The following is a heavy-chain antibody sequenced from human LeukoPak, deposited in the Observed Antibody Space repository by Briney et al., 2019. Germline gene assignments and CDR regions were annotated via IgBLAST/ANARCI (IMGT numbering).Heavy chain of an antibody. Sequence: ASLKLSCKASGGDLGNYVIDWVRQAPGQGLEWMGRITPFFGVANYAQTFQDRVTFTADKITNTAYMQISSLKSEDTAVYFCARDTNEEYSSSSDGLAVWGQGTTVTVSS. CDR3: ARDTNEEYSSSSDGLAV. D-gene: IGHD6-6*01. V-gene: IGHV1-69*04. J-gene: IGHJ6*02. CDR1: GGDLGNYV. CDR2: ITPFFGVA.